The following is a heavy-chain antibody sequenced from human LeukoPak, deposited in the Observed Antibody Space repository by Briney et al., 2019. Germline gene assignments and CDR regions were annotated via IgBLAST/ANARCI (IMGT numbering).Heavy chain of an antibody. CDR3: ARGNKWSFDS. J-gene: IGHJ4*02. D-gene: IGHD2-15*01. Sequence: PGGSLTLSCVASGFTLSTYWLHWVRQAPGKGLVWVSRINSDGSTTSYADSVMVRFTISRDSAKNTLYLQMNSLRPEDTAVYYCARGNKWSFDSWGQGALVTVSS. V-gene: IGHV3-74*01. CDR1: GFTLSTYW. CDR2: INSDGSTT.